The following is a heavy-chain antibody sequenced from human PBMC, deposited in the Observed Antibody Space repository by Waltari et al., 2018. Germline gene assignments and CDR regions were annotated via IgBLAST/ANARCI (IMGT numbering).Heavy chain of an antibody. CDR3: ARDERYCSSTSCYTRWFDP. J-gene: IGHJ5*02. D-gene: IGHD2-2*02. CDR1: GFTFSRYS. Sequence: EVQLVESGGGLVKPGGSLRLSCAASGFTFSRYSMNWVRQDTGKGREWVSSISSSSSYIYYADSVKGRFTISRDNAKNSLYLQMNSLRAEDTAVYYCARDERYCSSTSCYTRWFDPWGQGTLVTVSS. CDR2: ISSSSSYI. V-gene: IGHV3-21*01.